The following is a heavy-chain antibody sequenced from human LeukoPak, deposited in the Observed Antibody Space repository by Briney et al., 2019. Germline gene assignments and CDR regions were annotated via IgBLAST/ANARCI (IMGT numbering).Heavy chain of an antibody. CDR1: GFTVSSSY. J-gene: IGHJ3*02. CDR3: AREKTLLWFGDHTVLAFDI. Sequence: GGSLRLSCAASGFTVSSSYMSWVRQAPGKGLEWVANIKQDGSEKYYVDSVKGRFTISRDNAKNSLYLQMNSLRAEDTAVYYCAREKTLLWFGDHTVLAFDIWGQGTMVTVSS. V-gene: IGHV3-7*01. D-gene: IGHD3-10*01. CDR2: IKQDGSEK.